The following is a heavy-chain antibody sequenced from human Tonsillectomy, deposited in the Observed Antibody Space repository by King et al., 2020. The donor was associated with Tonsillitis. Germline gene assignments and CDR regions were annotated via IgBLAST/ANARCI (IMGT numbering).Heavy chain of an antibody. J-gene: IGHJ4*02. CDR3: ARARAQQLAEGFDY. D-gene: IGHD6-13*01. CDR1: GFTFTGSG. CDR2: ISAYNGET. V-gene: IGHV1-18*01. Sequence: QLVQSGAEVKKPGASVKVSCKASGFTFTGSGFNWVRQAPGQGLEWMGWISAYNGETNYENNLQGRVTMTTDTSTSTTYMELRSLGSDDTAVYYCARARAQQLAEGFDYWGQGTLVTVSS.